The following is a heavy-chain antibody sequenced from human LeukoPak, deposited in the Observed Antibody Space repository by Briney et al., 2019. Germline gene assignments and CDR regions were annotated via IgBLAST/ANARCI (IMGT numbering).Heavy chain of an antibody. CDR1: GFTFSNAW. J-gene: IGHJ4*02. D-gene: IGHD1-26*01. CDR3: TTSSLVGEYDY. CDR2: IKSKTDGGTT. V-gene: IGHV3-15*01. Sequence: TGGSLRLSCAASGFTFSNAWMSWVGQAPGKGLEWVGRIKSKTDGGTTDYAAPVKGRFTISRDDSKNTLYLQMNSLKTEDTAVYYCTTSSLVGEYDYWGQGTLVTVSS.